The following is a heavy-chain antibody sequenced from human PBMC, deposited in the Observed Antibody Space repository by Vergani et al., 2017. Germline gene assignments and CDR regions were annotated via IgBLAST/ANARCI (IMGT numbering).Heavy chain of an antibody. CDR1: GESFSSFY. D-gene: IGHD3-10*01. Sequence: QVQLQQWGAGVVKPSGTLSLTCAVFGESFSSFYWSWIRQPPGKGLEWIGEINNDGHTNYNPSLESRVTVSIDTAKNQFSLNLMSVTAADTAMYYCAVRPRVNLVWGEIVTKRTFDYWIQGSLVTVSS. CDR3: AVRPRVNLVWGEIVTKRTFDY. V-gene: IGHV4-34*02. J-gene: IGHJ4*02. CDR2: INNDGHT.